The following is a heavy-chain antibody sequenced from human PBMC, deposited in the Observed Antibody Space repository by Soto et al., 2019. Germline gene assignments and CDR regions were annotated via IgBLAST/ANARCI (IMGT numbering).Heavy chain of an antibody. J-gene: IGHJ5*02. CDR1: GGSISSGDYY. CDR3: ARDDDTTMIT. V-gene: IGHV4-31*03. Sequence: LSLTCTVSGGSISSGDYYWTWIRQHPGKGLEWIGYIYYSGSTYYNPSLKSRVTISVDTSKNQFSLKLSSVTAADTAVYYCARDDDTTMITWGQGTLVTVSS. D-gene: IGHD5-18*01. CDR2: IYYSGST.